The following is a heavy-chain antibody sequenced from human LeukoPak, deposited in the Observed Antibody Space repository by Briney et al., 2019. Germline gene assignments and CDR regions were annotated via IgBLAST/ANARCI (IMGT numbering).Heavy chain of an antibody. CDR3: ARDRAVPAAYDY. CDR1: GYTFTSYG. V-gene: IGHV1-18*01. J-gene: IGHJ4*02. CDR2: TSAYNGNT. D-gene: IGHD2-2*01. Sequence: ASVNASCKASGYTFTSYGISWVRQAPGQVLEWMGWTSAYNGNTNYAQKLQGRVTMTTDTSTSTAYMELRSLRSDDTAVYYCARDRAVPAAYDYWGQGTLVTVSS.